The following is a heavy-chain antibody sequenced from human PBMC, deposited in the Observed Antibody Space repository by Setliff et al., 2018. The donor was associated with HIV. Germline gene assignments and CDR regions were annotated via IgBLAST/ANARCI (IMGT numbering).Heavy chain of an antibody. V-gene: IGHV1-69*13. Sequence: SVKVSCKASGGTFSGYALTWVRQAPGQGLEWMGGIIPIFGTADYAQKFQGRLTITADASTRTAYMELSSLRSEDAAVYYCARGIDGSYLKFFDNWGQGTLVTVSS. D-gene: IGHD1-26*01. J-gene: IGHJ4*02. CDR1: GGTFSGYA. CDR3: ARGIDGSYLKFFDN. CDR2: IIPIFGTA.